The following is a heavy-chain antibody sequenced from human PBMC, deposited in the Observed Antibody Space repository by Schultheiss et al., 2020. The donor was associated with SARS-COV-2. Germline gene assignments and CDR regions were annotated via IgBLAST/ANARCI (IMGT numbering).Heavy chain of an antibody. CDR3: ARELFGVGPYYYYGMDV. D-gene: IGHD3-3*01. Sequence: GGSLRLSCVGSGFIFRSYDMNWVRQAPGKGLEWVSSISRSSSYIYYADSVKGRFTISRDNAKNSLYLQMNSLRAEDTAVYYCARELFGVGPYYYYGMDVWGQGTTVTVSS. J-gene: IGHJ6*02. CDR1: GFIFRSYD. V-gene: IGHV3-21*01. CDR2: ISRSSSYI.